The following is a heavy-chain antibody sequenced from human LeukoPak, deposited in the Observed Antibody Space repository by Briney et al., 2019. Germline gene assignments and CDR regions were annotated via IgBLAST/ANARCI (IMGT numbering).Heavy chain of an antibody. V-gene: IGHV3-30*04. CDR2: ISYDGSSK. Sequence: GGSLRLSCAASGFTFSTYAMHWVRQAPGKGLEWVAVISYDGSSKYYADSVKGRFTISRDNSKNTLYLQMNSLRAEDTAVYYCARVAGGRYCSSTSCTQGDYWGQGTLVTVSS. D-gene: IGHD2-2*01. CDR1: GFTFSTYA. J-gene: IGHJ4*02. CDR3: ARVAGGRYCSSTSCTQGDY.